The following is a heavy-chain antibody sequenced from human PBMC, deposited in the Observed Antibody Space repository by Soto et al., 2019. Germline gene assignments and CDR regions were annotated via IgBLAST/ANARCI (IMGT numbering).Heavy chain of an antibody. J-gene: IGHJ4*02. CDR3: ARPAHSSSWLAFSY. D-gene: IGHD6-13*01. CDR2: IFWNDET. CDR1: GFSLSNARMG. V-gene: IGHV2-26*01. Sequence: QVTLKESGPGLVKPTEPLTLTCTVSGFSLSNARMGVSWIRQPPGKALEWLAHIFWNDETSYSPSLRSRLTIYKDTSKSQVVLTMTNMDPVDTATYYCARPAHSSSWLAFSYWGQGTLVTVSS.